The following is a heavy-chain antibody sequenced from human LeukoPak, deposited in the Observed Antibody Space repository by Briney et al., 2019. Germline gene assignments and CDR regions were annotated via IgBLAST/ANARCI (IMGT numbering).Heavy chain of an antibody. J-gene: IGHJ4*02. CDR3: ARDREMDPYNWNDLDEGLDY. V-gene: IGHV1-18*04. Sequence: GASVKVSCKASGYTFTGYYMHWVRQAPGQGLEWMGWISAYNGNTNYAQKLQGRVTMTTDTSTSTAYMELRSLRSDDTAVYYCARDREMDPYNWNDLDEGLDYWGQGTLVTVSS. CDR1: GYTFTGYY. CDR2: ISAYNGNT. D-gene: IGHD1-1*01.